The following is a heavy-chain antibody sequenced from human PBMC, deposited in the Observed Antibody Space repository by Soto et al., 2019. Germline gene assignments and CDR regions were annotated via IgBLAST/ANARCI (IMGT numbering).Heavy chain of an antibody. CDR2: IIPILGIA. CDR3: ARAYGVPPYGMDV. Sequence: QVQLVQSGAEVKKPGSSVKVSCKASGGTFSSYTISWVRQAPRQGLEWMGRIIPILGIANYAQKFQGRVTITADKSTSTAYMELSSVRSEDTAVYYCARAYGVPPYGMDVWGQGTTVTVSS. D-gene: IGHD4-17*01. CDR1: GGTFSSYT. J-gene: IGHJ6*02. V-gene: IGHV1-69*02.